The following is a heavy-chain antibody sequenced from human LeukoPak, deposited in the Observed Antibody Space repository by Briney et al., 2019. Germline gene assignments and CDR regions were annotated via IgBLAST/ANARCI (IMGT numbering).Heavy chain of an antibody. CDR3: ARRYEDAFDI. V-gene: IGHV4-59*01. CDR1: GGSISSYY. D-gene: IGHD5-12*01. J-gene: IGHJ3*02. CDR2: IYYSGST. Sequence: PSETLSLTCTVSGGSISSYYWSWIRQPPGKGLEWIEYIYYSGSTNYNPSLKSRVTISVDTSKNQFSLKLSSVTAADTAVYYCARRYEDAFDIWGQGTVVTVSS.